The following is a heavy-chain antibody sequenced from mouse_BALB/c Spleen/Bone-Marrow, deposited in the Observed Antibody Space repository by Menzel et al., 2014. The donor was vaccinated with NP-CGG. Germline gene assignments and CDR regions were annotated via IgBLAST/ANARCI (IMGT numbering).Heavy chain of an antibody. J-gene: IGHJ3*01. CDR3: TTGFAY. CDR2: IRLRSNNYAT. V-gene: IGHV6-6*02. CDR1: GFTFXNYW. D-gene: IGHD4-1*01. Sequence: EVHLVESGGGLVQPGGSMKLSCVASGFTFXNYWMNWVRQSPEKGLEWVAEIRLRSNNYATHYAESVKGRFTISRDDSKSSVYLQMNNLRAEDTGIYYCTTGFAYWGQGTLVTVSA.